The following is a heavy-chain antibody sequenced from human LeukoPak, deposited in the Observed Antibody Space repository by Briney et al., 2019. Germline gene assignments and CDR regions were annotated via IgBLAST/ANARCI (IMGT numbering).Heavy chain of an antibody. Sequence: GASVKVSCKASGYTFANFSFTWVRQAPGQGLEWMGWINAYNGHTNYAQNLQGRVTMATDPSTRTAYMELRSLRSGDTAVYYCARDEHGVGTSGPDYWGQGTLVTVSS. CDR1: GYTFANFS. CDR2: INAYNGHT. J-gene: IGHJ4*02. CDR3: ARDEHGVGTSGPDY. V-gene: IGHV1-18*01. D-gene: IGHD2-8*01.